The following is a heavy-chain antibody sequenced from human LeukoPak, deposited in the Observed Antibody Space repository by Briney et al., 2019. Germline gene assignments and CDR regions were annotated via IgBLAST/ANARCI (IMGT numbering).Heavy chain of an antibody. CDR1: GFSFSYYV. CDR3: ARARGDSSPASRYFDY. J-gene: IGHJ4*02. CDR2: IAADGGER. Sequence: GGSLRLSCAGSGFSFSYYVMHWVRQAPGKGLEWVALIAADGGERYYADSVKGRFTISRDNSKNTLYVQMNSLRPEDTAIYYCARARGDSSPASRYFDYWGQGAPVTVSS. D-gene: IGHD5-18*01. V-gene: IGHV3-30-3*01.